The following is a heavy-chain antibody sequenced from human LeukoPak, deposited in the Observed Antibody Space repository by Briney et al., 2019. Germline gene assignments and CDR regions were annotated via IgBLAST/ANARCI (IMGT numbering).Heavy chain of an antibody. CDR3: AESPMTRVTTGGFDF. CDR1: GFTFNSYA. V-gene: IGHV3-23*01. CDR2: ISSSGGST. Sequence: PGGSLRLSCAASGFTFNSYAMSWVRQAPGKGLEWVSSISSSGGSTYYVDSVKGRSTISRDNSKNTLYLQMNSLRAEDTAVYYCAESPMTRVTTGGFDFWGQGTLVTVSS. J-gene: IGHJ4*02. D-gene: IGHD4-17*01.